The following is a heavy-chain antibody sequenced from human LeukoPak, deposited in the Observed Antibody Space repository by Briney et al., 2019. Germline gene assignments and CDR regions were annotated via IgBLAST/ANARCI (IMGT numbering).Heavy chain of an antibody. CDR2: IRYSGSP. CDR3: VTNRPDYGDLNVFDY. CDR1: GGSISGGVYF. D-gene: IGHD4-17*01. V-gene: IGHV4-31*03. J-gene: IGHJ4*02. Sequence: PSETLSLTCTVSGGSISGGVYFWSCIRQHPGKGLEWIGYIRYSGSPYYSPSLKGRVNILEDTSKNQFSLNLSSVTAADTAEYYCVTNRPDYGDLNVFDYWGQGTLVTVSS.